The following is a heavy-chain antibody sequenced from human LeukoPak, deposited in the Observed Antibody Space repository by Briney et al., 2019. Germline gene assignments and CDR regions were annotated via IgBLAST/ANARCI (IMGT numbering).Heavy chain of an antibody. CDR1: GGSFSDYY. CDR2: INHSGST. J-gene: IGHJ5*02. CDR3: ARKPRSITIFGVVTRVYNWFDP. Sequence: SETLSLTCAVFGGSFSDYYWSWIRQAPGKGLEWIGEINHSGSTNYNPSLKSRVTISVDTSKNQFSLKLSSVTAADTAVYYCARKPRSITIFGVVTRVYNWFDPWGQGTLVTVSS. D-gene: IGHD3-3*01. V-gene: IGHV4-34*01.